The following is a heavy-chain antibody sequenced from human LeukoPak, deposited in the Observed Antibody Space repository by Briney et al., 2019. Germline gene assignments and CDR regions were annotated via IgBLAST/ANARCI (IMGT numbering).Heavy chain of an antibody. CDR1: GFTFSSNG. CDR2: ISATGGTI. Sequence: GGSLRLSCAASGFTFSSNGMNWVRQAPGKGLEWVSYISATGGTIYYADSVKGRFTISRDNSKNTLYLQMNSLRAEDTAVYYCAKDQQSIYGSGGYFGYWGQGTLVTVSS. J-gene: IGHJ4*02. D-gene: IGHD3-10*01. CDR3: AKDQQSIYGSGGYFGY. V-gene: IGHV3-23*01.